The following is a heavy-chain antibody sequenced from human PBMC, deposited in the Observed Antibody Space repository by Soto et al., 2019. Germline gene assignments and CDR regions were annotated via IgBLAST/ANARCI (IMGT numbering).Heavy chain of an antibody. CDR2: IRRKANSYTT. V-gene: IGHV3-72*01. CDR3: AMLGGWSGGSSGMDV. D-gene: IGHD6-19*01. CDR1: GLIFSDYH. J-gene: IGHJ6*02. Sequence: EVQLVESGGGLVQPGGSLRLSCAASGLIFSDYHMDWVRQAPGKGLEWVGRIRRKANSYTTEYAESVKGRFTISRDDSKNSLYLQRNSLKSEDTAVYYCAMLGGWSGGSSGMDVWGQGTTVTVSS.